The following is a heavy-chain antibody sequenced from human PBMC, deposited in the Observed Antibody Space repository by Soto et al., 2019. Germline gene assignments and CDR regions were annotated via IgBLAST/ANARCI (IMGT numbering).Heavy chain of an antibody. Sequence: PSETLSLTCTVSGGSISSGDYYWSWIRQPPGKGLEWIGYIYYSGSTNYNPSLQSRVTISVDTSRNQFSLKLTSVTASDTAVYYCARDKITGLFDYWGQGTLVTVSS. D-gene: IGHD2-8*02. V-gene: IGHV4-30-4*01. CDR2: IYYSGST. CDR1: GGSISSGDYY. J-gene: IGHJ4*02. CDR3: ARDKITGLFDY.